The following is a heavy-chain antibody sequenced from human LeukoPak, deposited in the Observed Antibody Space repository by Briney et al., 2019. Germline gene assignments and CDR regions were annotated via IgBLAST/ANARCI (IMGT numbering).Heavy chain of an antibody. V-gene: IGHV4-38-2*01. J-gene: IGHJ5*02. Sequence: SETLSLTCAVSGYSISSGYYWGWIRPPPGKGLEWIGSIYHSGSTYYNPSLKRRVTISVDTSKNQFSLKLSSVTAADTAVYYCARLPPLIVVVPAANGYNWFDPWGQGTLVTVSS. CDR1: GYSISSGYY. D-gene: IGHD2-2*01. CDR3: ARLPPLIVVVPAANGYNWFDP. CDR2: IYHSGST.